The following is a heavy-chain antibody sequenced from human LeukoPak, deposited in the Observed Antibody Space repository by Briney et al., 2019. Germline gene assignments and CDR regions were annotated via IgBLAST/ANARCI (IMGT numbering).Heavy chain of an antibody. D-gene: IGHD2-8*02. CDR1: GGSISSGGYY. CDR3: AAGGVVQNAYDAFDI. J-gene: IGHJ3*02. Sequence: SETLSLTCTVSGGSISSGGYYWSWIREHPGKGLEWIGYIYYSGSTYYNPSLKSRVTISVDTSKNQFSLKLSSVTAADTAVYYCAAGGVVQNAYDAFDIWGQGTMVTVSS. CDR2: IYYSGST. V-gene: IGHV4-31*03.